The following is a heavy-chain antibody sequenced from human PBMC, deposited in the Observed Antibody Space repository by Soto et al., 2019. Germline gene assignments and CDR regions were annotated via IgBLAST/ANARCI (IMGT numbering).Heavy chain of an antibody. CDR3: ARDHASTIFGVVGRSNYFDY. V-gene: IGHV3-7*01. Sequence: GGSLRLSCAASGFTFSSYWMSWVRQAPGKGLEWVANIKQDGSEKYYVDSVKGRFTISRDNAKNSLYLQMNSLRAEDTAVYYCARDHASTIFGVVGRSNYFDYWGQGTLVTVSS. CDR2: IKQDGSEK. D-gene: IGHD3-3*01. CDR1: GFTFSSYW. J-gene: IGHJ4*02.